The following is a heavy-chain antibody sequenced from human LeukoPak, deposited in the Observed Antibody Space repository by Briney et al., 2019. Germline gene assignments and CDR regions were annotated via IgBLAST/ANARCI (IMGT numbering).Heavy chain of an antibody. J-gene: IGHJ4*02. V-gene: IGHV1-69*13. CDR3: ATKDSGYSSSWPHY. D-gene: IGHD6-13*01. Sequence: VASVKVSCKASGGTFSSYAISWVRQAPGQGLEWMGGIIPIFGTANYAQKFQGRVTITADESTSTAYMELSSLRSEDTAVYYCATKDSGYSSSWPHYWGQGTLVTVSS. CDR2: IIPIFGTA. CDR1: GGTFSSYA.